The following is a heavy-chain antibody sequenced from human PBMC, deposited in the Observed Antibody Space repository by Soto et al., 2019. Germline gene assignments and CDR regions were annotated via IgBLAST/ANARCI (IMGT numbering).Heavy chain of an antibody. V-gene: IGHV3-21*01. J-gene: IGHJ6*02. Sequence: GSLRLTCAASGLTFISFSINWVLQSRGEGLEWVSSISSSSSYIYYADSVKGRFTISRDNTKNSLYLQMNSLRAEDTAVYYCARDQHYYGSGGYYYYGMDVWGQGTTVTVSS. CDR3: ARDQHYYGSGGYYYYGMDV. CDR1: GLTFISFS. D-gene: IGHD3-10*01. CDR2: ISSSSSYI.